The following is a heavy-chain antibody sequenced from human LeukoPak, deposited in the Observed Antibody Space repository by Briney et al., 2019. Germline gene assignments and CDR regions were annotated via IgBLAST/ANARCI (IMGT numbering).Heavy chain of an antibody. D-gene: IGHD3-16*02. CDR1: GGSISSGTYY. CDR3: ARAASTGRYDYVWGSYRPDAFDI. J-gene: IGHJ3*02. Sequence: SQTLSLTCTVSGGSISSGTYYWSWIRQPAGKALEWIGRIYSSGSTDYNPSLKSRVTISVDTSKNQFSLKLSSVTAADTAVYYCARAASTGRYDYVWGSYRPDAFDIWGQGTMVTVSS. CDR2: IYSSGST. V-gene: IGHV4-61*02.